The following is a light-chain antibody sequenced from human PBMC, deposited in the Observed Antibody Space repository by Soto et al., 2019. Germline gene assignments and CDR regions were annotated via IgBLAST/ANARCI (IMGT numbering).Light chain of an antibody. CDR3: QQYGSSPPYT. V-gene: IGKV3-20*01. J-gene: IGKJ2*01. Sequence: EIVLTQSPGTLSLSPGERATLSSRASHSVSSSYLAWYQQKPGQAPRLLIYGASSRATGIPDRFSGSGSGTDFTLTISRLEPEDFAVYYCQQYGSSPPYTFGQGTKLEI. CDR1: HSVSSSY. CDR2: GAS.